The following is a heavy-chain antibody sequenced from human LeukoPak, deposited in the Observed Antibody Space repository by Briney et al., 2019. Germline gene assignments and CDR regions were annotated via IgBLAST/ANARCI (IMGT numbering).Heavy chain of an antibody. Sequence: GGSLRLSCAASGFTFSSYAMSWVRQAPGKGLEWVSAISGSGGSPYYADSVKGRFTISRDNSKNTLYLQMNSLRAEDTAVYYCSKDLRMYYYDSSGYPFALDYWGQGTLVTVSS. D-gene: IGHD3-22*01. CDR3: SKDLRMYYYDSSGYPFALDY. CDR2: ISGSGGSP. CDR1: GFTFSSYA. V-gene: IGHV3-23*01. J-gene: IGHJ4*02.